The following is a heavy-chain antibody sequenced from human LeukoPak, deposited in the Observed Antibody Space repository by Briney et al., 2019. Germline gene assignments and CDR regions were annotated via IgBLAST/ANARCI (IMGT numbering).Heavy chain of an antibody. D-gene: IGHD3-9*01. Sequence: GGSLRLSCAASGFTFSNYAMSWVRQAPGKGLEWVSAITGSGGNTYYADSAKGRFTISRDNSKNTLYLQMNSLRAEDTAVYYCAKWGDFDVLTGYYVPDFWGQGTLVTVSS. CDR1: GFTFSNYA. CDR2: ITGSGGNT. CDR3: AKWGDFDVLTGYYVPDF. V-gene: IGHV3-23*01. J-gene: IGHJ4*02.